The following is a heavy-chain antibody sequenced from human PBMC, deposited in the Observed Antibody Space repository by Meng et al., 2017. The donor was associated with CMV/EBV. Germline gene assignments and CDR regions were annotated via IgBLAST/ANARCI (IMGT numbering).Heavy chain of an antibody. Sequence: GSLRLSCAVYGGSFSGYYWSWIRQPPGKGLERIGEINHSGSTNYNPSLKSRVTISVDTSKNQFSLKLSSVTAADTAVYYCARVCYYDSSGYYYEGAYYFDYWGQGTLVTVSS. D-gene: IGHD3-22*01. CDR2: INHSGST. CDR3: ARVCYYDSSGYYYEGAYYFDY. V-gene: IGHV4-34*01. J-gene: IGHJ4*02. CDR1: GGSFSGYY.